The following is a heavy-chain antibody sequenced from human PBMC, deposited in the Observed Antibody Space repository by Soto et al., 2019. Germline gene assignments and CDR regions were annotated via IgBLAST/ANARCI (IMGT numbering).Heavy chain of an antibody. J-gene: IGHJ6*02. V-gene: IGHV1-69*01. CDR3: ARSQVSCSSLESYYYYYYGMDV. Sequence: QVQLVQSGAEVKKPGSSVKVSCKASGGTFSSYAISWVRQAPGQGLEWMGGIIPIAGTANYAQKFQGRVTFTADESTSTALMVLSRLGSEATVVYYCARSQVSCSSLESYYYYYYGMDVWGQGTTVTVSS. CDR2: IIPIAGTA. D-gene: IGHD2-2*01. CDR1: GGTFSSYA.